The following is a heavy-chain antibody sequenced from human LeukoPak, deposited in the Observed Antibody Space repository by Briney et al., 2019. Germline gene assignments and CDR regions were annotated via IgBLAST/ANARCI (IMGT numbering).Heavy chain of an antibody. CDR2: ISSSSSYI. J-gene: IGHJ4*02. V-gene: IGHV3-21*01. CDR3: ARALGDTAMVFFDY. Sequence: GGSLRLSCAASGFTFSNYGMHWVRQAPGKGLEWVSSISSSSSYIYYADSVKGRFTISRDNAKNSLYLQMNSLRAEDTAVYYCARALGDTAMVFFDYWGQGTLVTVSS. CDR1: GFTFSNYG. D-gene: IGHD5-18*01.